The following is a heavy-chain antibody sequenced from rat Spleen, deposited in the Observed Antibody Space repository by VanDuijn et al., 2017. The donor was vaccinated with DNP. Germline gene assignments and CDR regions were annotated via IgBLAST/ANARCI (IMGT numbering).Heavy chain of an antibody. CDR1: GFTFSDFY. Sequence: EVQLVESGGGLVQPGGSLKLSCAASGFTFSDFYMAWVRQAPKKGLDLVASIRNAGRSTYYGDSVKGRFTISRDNAKSTLYLQMNSLRSEDTATYYCARGGQLRFDYWGQGVMVTVSS. V-gene: IGHV5-22*01. CDR2: IRNAGRST. D-gene: IGHD1-10*01. CDR3: ARGGQLRFDY. J-gene: IGHJ2*01.